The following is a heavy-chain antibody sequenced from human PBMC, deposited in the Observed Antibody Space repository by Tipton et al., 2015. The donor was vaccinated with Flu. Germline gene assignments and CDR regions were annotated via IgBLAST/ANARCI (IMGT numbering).Heavy chain of an antibody. Sequence: QLVQSGVEVKKPGASVKVSCKASGYTFTNFGISWVRQAPGQGPEWLGWITVFNGKTDYSQKFLGRVTLTTDTSTSTAYMELRNLRVDDTAVYFCAREKKDVNNWLENYFGPWGQGTLVTVSS. CDR2: ITVFNGKT. V-gene: IGHV1-18*01. J-gene: IGHJ5*02. CDR1: GYTFTNFG. CDR3: AREKKDVNNWLENYFGP. D-gene: IGHD5-24*01.